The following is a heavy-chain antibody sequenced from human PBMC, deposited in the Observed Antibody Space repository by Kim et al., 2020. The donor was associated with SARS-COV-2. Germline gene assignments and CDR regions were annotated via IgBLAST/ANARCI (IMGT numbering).Heavy chain of an antibody. Sequence: SLKGRFTIARDNTKNTLFLQMNSLKTEDTALYYCVKEAAFTTVVVDYYFDYWGQGTLVTVSS. CDR3: VKEAAFTTVVVDYYFDY. D-gene: IGHD2-15*01. J-gene: IGHJ4*02. V-gene: IGHV3-30*02.